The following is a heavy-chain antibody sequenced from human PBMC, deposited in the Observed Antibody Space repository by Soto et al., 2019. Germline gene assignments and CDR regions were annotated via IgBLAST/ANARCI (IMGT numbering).Heavy chain of an antibody. D-gene: IGHD1-26*01. CDR3: ARDEKVGDTSWFDP. Sequence: GGSLRLSCAASGFTFSDYYMSWIRQAPGKGLEWVSDISSSSSYTNYADSVKGRFTISRDNAKNSLYLQMNSLRAEDTAVYYCARDEKVGDTSWFDPWGQGTLVTVSS. V-gene: IGHV3-11*06. J-gene: IGHJ5*02. CDR1: GFTFSDYY. CDR2: ISSSSSYT.